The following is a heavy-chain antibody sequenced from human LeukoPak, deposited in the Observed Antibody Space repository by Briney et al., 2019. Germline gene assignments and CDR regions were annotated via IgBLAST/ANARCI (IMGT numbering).Heavy chain of an antibody. CDR3: ARVRTGDYLDAFDM. CDR2: IYSAGNT. J-gene: IGHJ3*02. Sequence: PGGSLRLSCAASGFTVSSNYMNWVRQTPGKGLEWVSVIYSAGNTYYADSVKGRFTISRDNSKNTLYLQMNSLTAEDTALYYCARVRTGDYLDAFDMWGHGTMVFVSS. CDR1: GFTVSSNY. D-gene: IGHD7-27*01. V-gene: IGHV3-53*01.